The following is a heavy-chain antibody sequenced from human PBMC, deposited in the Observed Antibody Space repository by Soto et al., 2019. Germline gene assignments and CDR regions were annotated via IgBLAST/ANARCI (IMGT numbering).Heavy chain of an antibody. V-gene: IGHV4-34*01. J-gene: IGHJ6*02. CDR2: INHSGST. D-gene: IGHD4-4*01. CDR3: ARGQSNPKYYYYYGMDV. Sequence: AXETLSLTCAVYGGSFSGYYWSGIRQPPGKGLEWIGEINHSGSTNYNPSLNSRVTISVDTSKNQFSLKLSSVTAADTAVYYCARGQSNPKYYYYYGMDVWAQGTTVTVSS. CDR1: GGSFSGYY.